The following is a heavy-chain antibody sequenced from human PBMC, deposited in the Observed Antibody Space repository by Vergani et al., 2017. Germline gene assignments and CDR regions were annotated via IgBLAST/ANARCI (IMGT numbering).Heavy chain of an antibody. CDR1: GGSISSSSYY. CDR2: IYYSGST. Sequence: QVQLQESGPGLVKPSETLSLTCTVSGGSISSSSYYWGWIRQPPGKGLEWIGSIYYSGSTNYNPSLKSRVTISVDTSKNQFSLKLSSVTAADTAVYYCARERRHPEGTAGLKYYYYMDVWGKGTTVTVSS. J-gene: IGHJ6*03. D-gene: IGHD6-13*01. CDR3: ARERRHPEGTAGLKYYYYMDV. V-gene: IGHV4-39*07.